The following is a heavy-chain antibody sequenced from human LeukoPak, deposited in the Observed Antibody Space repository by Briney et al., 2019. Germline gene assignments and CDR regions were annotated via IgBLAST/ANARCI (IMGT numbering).Heavy chain of an antibody. CDR3: AKAGGEGKEMATILDYYFDY. Sequence: GRSLRLSCAASGFTFDDYAMHWVRQAPGKGLEWVSGISWNSGSIGYADSVKGRFTISRDNAKNSLYLQMNSLRAEDTALYYCAKAGGEGKEMATILDYYFDYWGQGTLVTVSS. CDR1: GFTFDDYA. J-gene: IGHJ4*02. CDR2: ISWNSGSI. D-gene: IGHD5-24*01. V-gene: IGHV3-9*01.